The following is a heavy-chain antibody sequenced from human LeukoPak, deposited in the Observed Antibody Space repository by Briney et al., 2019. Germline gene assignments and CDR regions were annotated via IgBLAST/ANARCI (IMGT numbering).Heavy chain of an antibody. CDR1: GYTFTNYG. CDR3: ARGFPAGKQWLTK. Sequence: ASVKVSCKASGYTFTNYGLNWVRQAPGQGLEWMGWISAYNNKTNYAQKFQGRVKMTTDTSTNTAYMEVRSLRSDDTAVYYCARGFPAGKQWLTKWGEGTLVTVSS. D-gene: IGHD6-19*01. V-gene: IGHV1-18*01. CDR2: ISAYNNKT. J-gene: IGHJ4*02.